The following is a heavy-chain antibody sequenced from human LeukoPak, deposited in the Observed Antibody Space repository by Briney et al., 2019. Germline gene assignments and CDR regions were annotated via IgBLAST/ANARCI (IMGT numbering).Heavy chain of an antibody. J-gene: IGHJ4*02. D-gene: IGHD3-10*01. Sequence: GASVKVSCKTSGYTFTGYAITWVRQAPGQGLEWMGRVNVDNGDTNYAQKFQGRVTMTTDTSTNTAFLELRSLTSDDTAVYYCARGRFPGSGSYYNSFDYWGQGTLVTVSS. CDR3: ARGRFPGSGSYYNSFDY. CDR2: VNVDNGDT. CDR1: GYTFTGYA. V-gene: IGHV1-18*01.